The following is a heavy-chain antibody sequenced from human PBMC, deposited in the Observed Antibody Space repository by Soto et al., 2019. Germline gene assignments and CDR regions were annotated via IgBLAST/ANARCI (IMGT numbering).Heavy chain of an antibody. CDR1: GFTFSSYG. CDR3: ARDSSSWYSGDAFDI. V-gene: IGHV3-33*01. CDR2: IWYDGSNK. D-gene: IGHD6-13*01. Sequence: QVQLVETGGGVVQPGRSLRLSCAASGFTFSSYGMHWVRQAPGKGLEWVADIWYDGSNKYYADSVKGRFTITRDNSKNTLYLQMNSLRAEDTAVYYCARDSSSWYSGDAFDIWGQGTMVTVSS. J-gene: IGHJ3*02.